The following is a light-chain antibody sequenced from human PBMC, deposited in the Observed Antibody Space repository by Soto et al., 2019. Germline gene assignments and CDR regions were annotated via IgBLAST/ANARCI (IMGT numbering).Light chain of an antibody. CDR2: EVS. Sequence: QSALTQPPSASGSPGQSVTISCTGTSSDVGGYNFVSWYQHHPGKAPKLMIYEVSKRPSGVPDRFSGSKSGNTASLTVSGLXXXXXADYFCSSYAGSNNLLFGGGTKL. V-gene: IGLV2-8*01. CDR3: SSYAGSNNLL. J-gene: IGLJ2*01. CDR1: SSDVGGYNF.